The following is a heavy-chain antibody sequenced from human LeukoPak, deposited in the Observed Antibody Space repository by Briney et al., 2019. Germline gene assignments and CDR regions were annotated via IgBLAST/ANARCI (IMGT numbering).Heavy chain of an antibody. CDR1: GYTFTDQW. J-gene: IGHJ4*02. Sequence: ASVQVSFKASGYTFTDQWIHWVRQAPGQGLEWRGWINPNSGGTNYAQKFEGRIAMTTDTSINTGYMEMTRLTSDDTAVYYCARAHSSLRLYHFDYWGQGTLVTASS. CDR3: ARAHSSLRLYHFDY. CDR2: INPNSGGT. D-gene: IGHD6-13*01. V-gene: IGHV1-2*02.